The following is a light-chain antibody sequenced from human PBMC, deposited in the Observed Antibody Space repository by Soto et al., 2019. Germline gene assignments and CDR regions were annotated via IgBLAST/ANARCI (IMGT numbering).Light chain of an antibody. CDR2: GAA. J-gene: IGKJ1*01. CDR3: QQYNNWHTWT. CDR1: QSVFSR. V-gene: IGKV3-15*01. Sequence: EILMTQSPATLSVSPGERATLSCRASQSVFSRLAWYQQKPGQAPRLLIYGAATRATGIPARFSGSGSGTEFTLTISSLKSEDFAVYYCQQYNNWHTWTFGQGTKVDIK.